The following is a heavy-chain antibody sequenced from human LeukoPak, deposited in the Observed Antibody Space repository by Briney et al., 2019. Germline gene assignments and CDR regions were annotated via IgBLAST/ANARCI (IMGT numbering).Heavy chain of an antibody. CDR2: IYYSGGT. CDR1: GGSISSSSYY. Sequence: PSETLSLTCTVSGGSISSSSYYWGWIRQPPGKGLEWIGSIYYSGGTYYNPSLKSRVTISVDTSKNQFSLKLSSVTAADTAVYYCARHRGQQDYWGQGTLVTVSS. D-gene: IGHD3-10*01. CDR3: ARHRGQQDY. J-gene: IGHJ4*02. V-gene: IGHV4-39*01.